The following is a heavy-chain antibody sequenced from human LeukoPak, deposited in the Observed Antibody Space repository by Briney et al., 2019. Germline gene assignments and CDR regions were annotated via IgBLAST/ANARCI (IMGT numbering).Heavy chain of an antibody. CDR1: GGSISSGSYY. J-gene: IGHJ4*02. V-gene: IGHV4-61*02. D-gene: IGHD3-22*01. Sequence: ASETLSLTCTVSGGSISSGSYYWSWVRQPAGKGLEWIGRIYTSGSTNYNPSLKSRVTISVDTSKNQFSLKLSSVTAADTAVYYCARHYDSSGYYFDYLGQGTLVTVSS. CDR3: ARHYDSSGYYFDY. CDR2: IYTSGST.